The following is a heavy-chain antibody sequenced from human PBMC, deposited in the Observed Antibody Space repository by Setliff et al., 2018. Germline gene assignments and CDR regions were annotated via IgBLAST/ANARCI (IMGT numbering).Heavy chain of an antibody. CDR1: AYTFSGYY. CDR2: INTNFGDT. V-gene: IGHV1-2*02. Sequence: ASVKVSCKTSAYTFSGYYIHWVRQATGQGLQWMGWINTNFGDTNYAPKFQGRVTMTRDTSIRTAYMEVNWLRSDDTAVYYCVIPFCACATCPPSWGQGTLVTVSS. CDR3: VIPFCACATCPPS. D-gene: IGHD2-21*01. J-gene: IGHJ4*02.